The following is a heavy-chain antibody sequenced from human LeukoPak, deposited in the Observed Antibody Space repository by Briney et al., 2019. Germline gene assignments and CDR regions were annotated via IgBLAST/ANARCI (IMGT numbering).Heavy chain of an antibody. D-gene: IGHD5-12*01. CDR3: AKLSGYNPFDY. CDR1: GFIFSSYG. V-gene: IGHV3-30*02. J-gene: IGHJ4*02. CDR2: IRYDGSKK. Sequence: GGSLRLSCAASGFIFSSYGMHWVRQAPGKGLEWVAFIRYDGSKKYYADSVKGRFTISRDNSKNTLYLQMNSLRAEDTAVYYCAKLSGYNPFDYWGQGILVTVSS.